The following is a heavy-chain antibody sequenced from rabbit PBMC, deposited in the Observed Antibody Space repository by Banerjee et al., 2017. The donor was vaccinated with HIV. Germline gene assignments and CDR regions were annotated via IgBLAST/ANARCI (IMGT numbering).Heavy chain of an antibody. CDR1: GFDFSSNG. CDR2: IYAGDRST. CDR3: ARGLDGDITDYGYISGMDL. V-gene: IGHV1S40*01. Sequence: QSLEESGGDLVKPGASLTLTCTASGFDFSSNGMCWFRQAPGKGPEWIACIYAGDRSTDYASWVNGRFTISKTSSTTVTLQMTSLTAADTAAYFCARGLDGDITDYGYISGMDLWGPGTLVTVS. D-gene: IGHD6-1*01. J-gene: IGHJ6*01.